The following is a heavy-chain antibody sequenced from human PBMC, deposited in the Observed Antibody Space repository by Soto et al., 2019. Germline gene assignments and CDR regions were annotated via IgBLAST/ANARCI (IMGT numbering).Heavy chain of an antibody. V-gene: IGHV4-31*03. CDR2: IYYSGST. CDR1: GGSISSGGYY. J-gene: IGHJ4*02. Sequence: QVQLQESGPGLVKPSQTLSLTCTVSGGSISSGGYYWSWIRQHPGKGLEWIGYIYYSGSTYYNPSRKSRVTISVDTSKDQFSLKLSSVTAADTAVYYCASIVSSAHGEFSDWGQGTLVTVSS. D-gene: IGHD3-10*01. CDR3: ASIVSSAHGEFSD.